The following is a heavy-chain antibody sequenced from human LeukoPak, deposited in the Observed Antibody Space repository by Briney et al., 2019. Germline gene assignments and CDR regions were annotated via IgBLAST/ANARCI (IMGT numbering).Heavy chain of an antibody. J-gene: IGHJ3*02. Sequence: GGSLRLSCAASGFTFTNDFMTWVRQAPGKGLEWVANMKVDGSDIHYVDSVKGRFTISRDNAKNSLYLQMNSLRAEDTAVYYCARDSGLRYFDWLLQTTAFDIWGQGTMVTVSS. CDR3: ARDSGLRYFDWLLQTTAFDI. V-gene: IGHV3-7*01. CDR1: GFTFTNDF. D-gene: IGHD3-9*01. CDR2: MKVDGSDI.